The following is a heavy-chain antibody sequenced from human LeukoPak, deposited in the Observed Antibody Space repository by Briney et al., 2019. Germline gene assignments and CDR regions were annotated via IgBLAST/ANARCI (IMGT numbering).Heavy chain of an antibody. J-gene: IGHJ4*02. CDR1: GFTFSSYS. V-gene: IGHV3-48*01. CDR3: ARVAYSGSYSGY. CDR2: ISSSSTI. Sequence: PGGSLRLSCAASGFTFSSYSMNWVRQAPGKGLEWVSYISSSSTIYYADSVKGRFTISRDNAKNSLYLQMNSLRAEDTAVYYCARVAYSGSYSGYWGQGTLVTVSS. D-gene: IGHD1-26*01.